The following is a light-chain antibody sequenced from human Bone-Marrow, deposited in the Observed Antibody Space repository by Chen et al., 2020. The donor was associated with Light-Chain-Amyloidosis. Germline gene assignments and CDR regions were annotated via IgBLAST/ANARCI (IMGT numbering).Light chain of an antibody. V-gene: IGLV3-25*03. J-gene: IGLJ2*01. CDR2: RDT. CDR1: DLPTKY. CDR3: QSADSSGTYEVI. Sequence: SYELTQPPSVSVSPGQTARITCSGDDLPTKYAYWYQQKPGQASGLVIQRDTARPSGISERFSGSSSGTTATLTISGVQAEDEADYHCQSADSSGTYEVIFGGGTKLTVL.